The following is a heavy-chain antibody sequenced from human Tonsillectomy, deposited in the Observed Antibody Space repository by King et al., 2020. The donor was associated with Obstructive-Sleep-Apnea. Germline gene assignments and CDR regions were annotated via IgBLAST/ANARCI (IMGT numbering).Heavy chain of an antibody. J-gene: IGHJ6*02. CDR2: ISVSGGGT. Sequence: VQLVESGGGLVQPGGSLRLSCRASGFTFSNYAMSWVRQAPGKGLEWVSGISVSGGGTYYPDSVKGRFTIPRDNFKKTLYLQMNSLRADDTAAYYCATTARGDYDYYGLDVWGQGTTVIVSS. V-gene: IGHV3-23*04. CDR1: GFTFSNYA. D-gene: IGHD4/OR15-4a*01. CDR3: ATTARGDYDYYGLDV.